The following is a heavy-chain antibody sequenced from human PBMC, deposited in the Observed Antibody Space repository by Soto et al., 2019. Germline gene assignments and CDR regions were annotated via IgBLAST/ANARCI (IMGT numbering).Heavy chain of an antibody. CDR3: ARGYDAGCHFGY. V-gene: IGHV3-48*03. Sequence: EVPLVESGGGLVQPGGSLRLSCEASGFTFSRDEMNWVRQAPGKGLEWIAYIQNHGYSTHYADSVKGRFTISRDNAKNTLYLQMSSLTAEDTAIYYCARGYDAGCHFGYWGQGVLVTVSS. CDR2: IQNHGYST. D-gene: IGHD1-20*01. CDR1: GFTFSRDE. J-gene: IGHJ4*02.